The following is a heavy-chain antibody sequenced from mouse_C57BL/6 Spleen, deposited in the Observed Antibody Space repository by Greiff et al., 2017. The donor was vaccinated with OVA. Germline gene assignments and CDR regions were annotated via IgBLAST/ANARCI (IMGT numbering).Heavy chain of an antibody. D-gene: IGHD1-1*01. CDR1: GYTFTSYW. J-gene: IGHJ1*03. CDR2: IDPSDSDT. Sequence: QVQLQQPGAELVRPGSSVKLSCKASGYTFTSYWMHWVKQRPIQGLEWIGNIDPSDSDTHYNQKFKDKATLTVDKSSSTAYMQLSSLTSADSAVYYGAFGPFSTTVVANWYFEVRGTGTTVTVSS. CDR3: AFGPFSTTVVANWYFEV. V-gene: IGHV1-52*01.